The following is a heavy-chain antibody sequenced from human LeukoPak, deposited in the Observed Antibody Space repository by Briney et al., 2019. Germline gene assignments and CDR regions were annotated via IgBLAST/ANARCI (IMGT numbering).Heavy chain of an antibody. CDR1: GYTFTSYY. CDR3: ARTKPPRDILTGYSYGMDV. V-gene: IGHV1-46*01. CDR2: INPSGGST. J-gene: IGHJ6*02. Sequence: ASVTVSCTASGYTFTSYYMHWVRQAPGQGLEWMGIINPSGGSTSYAQKFQGRVTMTRDTSTSTVYMERSSLRSEDTAVYYCARTKPPRDILTGYSYGMDVWGQGTTVTVSS. D-gene: IGHD3-9*01.